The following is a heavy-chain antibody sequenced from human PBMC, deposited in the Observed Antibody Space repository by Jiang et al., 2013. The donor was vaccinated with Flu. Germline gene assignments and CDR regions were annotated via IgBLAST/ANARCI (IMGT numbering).Heavy chain of an antibody. CDR1: GYSFTSYW. J-gene: IGHJ4*02. CDR2: IYPGDSDT. CDR3: ARTYCSSTSCYVSFNFDY. Sequence: GAEVKKPGESLKISCKGSGYSFTSYWIGWVRQMPGKGLEWMGIIYPGDSDTRYSPSFQGQVTISADKSISTAYLQWSSLKASDTAMYYCARTYCSSTSCYVSFNFDYWGQGTLVTVSS. D-gene: IGHD2-2*01. V-gene: IGHV5-51*01.